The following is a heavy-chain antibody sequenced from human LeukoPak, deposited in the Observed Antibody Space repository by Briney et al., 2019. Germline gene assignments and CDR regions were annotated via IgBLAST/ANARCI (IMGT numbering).Heavy chain of an antibody. CDR3: ARGFRGDNFDY. CDR1: GGSFSGYY. V-gene: IGHV4-34*01. CDR2: MYHSGST. J-gene: IGHJ4*02. Sequence: SETLSLTCVVYGGSFSGYYWGWIRQPPGKGLEWIGTMYHSGSTNYNPSLKSRVTISVDTSKNQFSLKLSSVTAADTAVYFCARGFRGDNFDYWGQGTLVTVSS. D-gene: IGHD7-27*01.